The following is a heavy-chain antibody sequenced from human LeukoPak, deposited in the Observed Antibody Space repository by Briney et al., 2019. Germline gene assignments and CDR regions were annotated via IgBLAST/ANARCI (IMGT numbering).Heavy chain of an antibody. CDR1: GFTFSSYG. V-gene: IGHV3-23*01. CDR3: AKRTVGQYAMDV. D-gene: IGHD1-26*01. Sequence: GGSLRLSCAASGFTFSSYGMRWVRQAPGKGLEWVSVISDSDGSASHADSVKGRFTISRDNSKNTLYLQMNSLRAEDTAVYYCAKRTVGQYAMDVWGQGTTVTASS. CDR2: ISDSDGSA. J-gene: IGHJ6*02.